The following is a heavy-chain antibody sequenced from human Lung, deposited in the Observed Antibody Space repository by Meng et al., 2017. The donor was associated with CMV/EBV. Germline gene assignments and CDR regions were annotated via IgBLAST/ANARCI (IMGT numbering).Heavy chain of an antibody. CDR1: GFTFTSYG. CDR3: VKGAAGLVP. J-gene: IGHJ4*02. CDR2: IYNDGSRT. Sequence: GGSLRLSCAASGFTFTSYGMSWVRQAPGKGLEWASLIYNDGSRTYYADSVKGRFTISRDNSKNTVSLQMNNLRVEDSAVYYCVKGAAGLVPWGQGTLVTVSS. V-gene: IGHV3-23*03. D-gene: IGHD3/OR15-3a*01.